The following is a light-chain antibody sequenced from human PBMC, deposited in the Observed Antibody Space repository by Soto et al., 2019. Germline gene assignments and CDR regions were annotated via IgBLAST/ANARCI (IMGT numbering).Light chain of an antibody. Sequence: DMVLTQSPGTLSLSPGESATLSCRASRSFASSYLGWYQQKPGQAPRLLLYAASKRATGIPDRFSGGGSGTDFTLTIARLEPEDSAVYYCQHYGSSPPYTFGQGTKVDIK. CDR3: QHYGSSPPYT. CDR2: AAS. CDR1: RSFASSY. J-gene: IGKJ2*01. V-gene: IGKV3-20*01.